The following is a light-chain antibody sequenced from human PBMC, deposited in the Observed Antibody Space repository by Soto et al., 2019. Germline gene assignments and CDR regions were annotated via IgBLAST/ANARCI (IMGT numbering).Light chain of an antibody. CDR2: GAS. J-gene: IGKJ1*01. CDR3: QQSYSTPLWT. Sequence: IVLTQSPGTLSLSPGERATLSCRASQSVSSSYLAWYQQKPGQAPRLLIYGASIRATGIPARFSGSGSGTEFTLTISSLQPEDFATYYCQQSYSTPLWTFGQGTKVDIK. CDR1: QSVSSSY. V-gene: IGKV3-20*01.